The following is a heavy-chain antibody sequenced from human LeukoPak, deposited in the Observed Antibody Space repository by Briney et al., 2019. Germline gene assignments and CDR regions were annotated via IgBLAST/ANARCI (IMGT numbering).Heavy chain of an antibody. J-gene: IGHJ4*02. CDR3: ARQGIVGARNYFDY. V-gene: IGHV4-59*05. CDR2: IYYSGST. D-gene: IGHD1-26*01. CDR1: GGSISSYY. Sequence: SETLSLTCTVSGGSISSYYWSWIRQPPGKGLEWIGSIYYSGSTYYNPSLKSRVTISVDTSKNQFSLKLSSVTAADTAVYYCARQGIVGARNYFDYWGQGTLVTVSS.